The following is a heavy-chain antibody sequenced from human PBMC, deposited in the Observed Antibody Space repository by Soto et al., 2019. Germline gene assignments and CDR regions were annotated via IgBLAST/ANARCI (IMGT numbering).Heavy chain of an antibody. J-gene: IGHJ4*02. D-gene: IGHD2-21*02. CDR2: ISAYNGNT. V-gene: IGHV1-18*01. Sequence: QVQLVQSGAEVKKPGASVKVSCKASGYTFTSYGISWVRQAPGQGLEGMGWISAYNGNTNYAQKLQGRVTMTTDTSPSTAYMEQRSLRSDDTAVYYCARGTAYCGGDCYNHFDYWGQGTLVTVSS. CDR1: GYTFTSYG. CDR3: ARGTAYCGGDCYNHFDY.